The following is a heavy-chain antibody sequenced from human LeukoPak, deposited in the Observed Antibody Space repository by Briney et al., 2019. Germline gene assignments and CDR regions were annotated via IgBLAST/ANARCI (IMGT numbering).Heavy chain of an antibody. CDR3: VRCDTGWSYFDY. CDR2: IYYTGKI. J-gene: IGHJ4*02. CDR1: GGSINSHY. Sequence: SETLSLTCAVSGGSINSHYWGWIRQPPGKGLQWIGDIYYTGKINYKPSLMSRGTITLDTSKDHLSLNLANVLAADTAIYYCVRCDTGWSYFDYWGQGILVTVSS. D-gene: IGHD6-19*01. V-gene: IGHV4-59*08.